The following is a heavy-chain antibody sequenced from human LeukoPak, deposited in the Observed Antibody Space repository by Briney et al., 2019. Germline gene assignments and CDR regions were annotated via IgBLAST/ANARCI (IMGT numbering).Heavy chain of an antibody. J-gene: IGHJ5*01. CDR2: THTSGSP. D-gene: IGHD2-2*01. CDR3: ARATQRYCSGTTCFPYWFDT. V-gene: IGHV4-4*09. Sequence: SETLSLTCTVSGGSMTNYFWNWIRQSPGKGLEWIGYTHTSGSPDYSHSLKSRVTMSLDTSKNQFSLMLSSVTAADTAVYFCARATQRYCSGTTCFPYWFDTWGQGTLATVSS. CDR1: GGSMTNYF.